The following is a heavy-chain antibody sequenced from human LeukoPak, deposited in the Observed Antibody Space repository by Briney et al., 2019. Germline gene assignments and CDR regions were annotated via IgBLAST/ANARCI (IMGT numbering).Heavy chain of an antibody. V-gene: IGHV3-48*03. J-gene: IGHJ4*02. CDR2: ISSSGSTI. Sequence: GGSLRLSCAASGFTFSSYEMNWVRQAPGKGLEWVSYISSSGSTIYYADSVKGRFTISRDNAKNSLYLQMNSLRAEDTAVYYCARDRFLCSSTSCYRATTFDYWGQGTLVTVSS. CDR3: ARDRFLCSSTSCYRATTFDY. D-gene: IGHD2-2*01. CDR1: GFTFSSYE.